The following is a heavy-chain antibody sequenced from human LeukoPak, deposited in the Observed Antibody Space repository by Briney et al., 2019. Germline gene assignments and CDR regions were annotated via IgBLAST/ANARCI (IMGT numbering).Heavy chain of an antibody. CDR1: GGTFSSYA. Sequence: SVKVSCKASGGTFSSYAISWVRQAPGQGLEWMGRIIPILGIANYAQKFQGRVTMTRNTSISTAYMELSSLRSEDTAVYYCARVWCSSTNCLNGWFDPWGQGTLVTVSS. J-gene: IGHJ5*02. D-gene: IGHD2-2*01. CDR2: IIPILGIA. V-gene: IGHV1-69*04. CDR3: ARVWCSSTNCLNGWFDP.